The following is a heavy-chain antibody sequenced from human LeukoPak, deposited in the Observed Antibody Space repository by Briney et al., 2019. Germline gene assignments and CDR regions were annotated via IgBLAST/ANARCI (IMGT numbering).Heavy chain of an antibody. CDR2: INPNSGGT. Sequence: ASVKVSCKASGYTFTGYYLHWVRQAPGQGLEWMGWINPNSGGTNFAQKFQGRVTMTRDTSISTAYMELSRLRSDDTAVYYCARPYSSGWTTGYRGQGTLVTVSS. D-gene: IGHD6-19*01. J-gene: IGHJ4*02. CDR1: GYTFTGYY. CDR3: ARPYSSGWTTGY. V-gene: IGHV1-2*02.